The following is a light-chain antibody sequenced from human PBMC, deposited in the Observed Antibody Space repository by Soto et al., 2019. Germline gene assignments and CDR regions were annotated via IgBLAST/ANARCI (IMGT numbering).Light chain of an antibody. V-gene: IGLV2-14*01. CDR2: EVT. CDR1: SSDVGGYNY. J-gene: IGLJ2*01. Sequence: QSALTQPASVSGSPGQSITISCTGTSSDVGGYNYVSWYQQHPGKAPKLVIYEVTKRPSGVSNRFSGSKSGNTASLTISGLQAEDETDYYCSSYTSTNHVVFGGGTKL. CDR3: SSYTSTNHVV.